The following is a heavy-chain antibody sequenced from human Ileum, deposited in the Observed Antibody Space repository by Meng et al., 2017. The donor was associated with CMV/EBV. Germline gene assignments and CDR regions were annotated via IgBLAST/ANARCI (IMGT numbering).Heavy chain of an antibody. CDR3: ARDTGTTGTGSLFDY. CDR2: IHTTDST. V-gene: IGHV4-4*07. D-gene: IGHD1-1*01. J-gene: IGHJ4*02. Sequence: QVQLQESGPGRVNSLETLSLTCTVSGGSIGSYYWNWIRQPDGKGLEWIGRIHTTDSTNYNPSFKSRVTISVDTSKNQFSLKLTSMTATDTAVYYCARDTGTTGTGSLFDYWGQGILVTVSS. CDR1: GGSIGSYY.